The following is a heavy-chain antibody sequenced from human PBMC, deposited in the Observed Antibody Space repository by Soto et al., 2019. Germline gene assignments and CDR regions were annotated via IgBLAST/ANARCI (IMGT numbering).Heavy chain of an antibody. J-gene: IGHJ4*02. CDR1: GFTLSSYA. CDR3: AKERLEWVKSFDY. CDR2: ISGSGGST. Sequence: EVQLLESGGGLVKPGGSLRLSCAASGFTLSSYAMSWVRQAPGKGLEWVSAISGSGGSTYYADSVKGRFTISRDNSKNTLYLQMNSLRAEDTAVYYCAKERLEWVKSFDYWGQGTLVTVSS. D-gene: IGHD3-3*01. V-gene: IGHV3-23*01.